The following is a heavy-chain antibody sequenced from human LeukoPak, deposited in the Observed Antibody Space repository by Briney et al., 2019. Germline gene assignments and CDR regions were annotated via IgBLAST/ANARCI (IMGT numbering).Heavy chain of an antibody. V-gene: IGHV3-23*01. Sequence: GGSLRLSCAASGFTFSSYAMSWVRQAPGKGLEWVSAISGSGGSTYYADSVKGRFTISRDNSKNSLYLQMNSLRAEDTAVYYCARDPGGVATPDAFDIWGQGTMVTVSS. D-gene: IGHD5-12*01. CDR3: ARDPGGVATPDAFDI. CDR1: GFTFSSYA. J-gene: IGHJ3*02. CDR2: ISGSGGST.